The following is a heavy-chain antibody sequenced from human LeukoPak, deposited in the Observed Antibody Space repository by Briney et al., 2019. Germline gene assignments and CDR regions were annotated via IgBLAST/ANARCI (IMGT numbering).Heavy chain of an antibody. D-gene: IGHD3-22*01. V-gene: IGHV3-7*01. CDR1: GFSMSVYW. J-gene: IGHJ4*02. CDR2: IKQDGSER. Sequence: GGSLRLSCEASGFSMSVYWMSWVRQAPGKGLEWVGNIKQDGSERNYVDSVKGRFTISRDNAKKSLYLQMNSLRAKDTAVYYCARDWGAYYHFFDYWGQGTLVTVSS. CDR3: ARDWGAYYHFFDY.